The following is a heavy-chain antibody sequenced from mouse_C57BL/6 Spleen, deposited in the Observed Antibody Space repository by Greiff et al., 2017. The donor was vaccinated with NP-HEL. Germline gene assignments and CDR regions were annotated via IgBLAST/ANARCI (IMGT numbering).Heavy chain of an antibody. Sequence: VQLKESGPGLVKPSQSLSLTCSVTGYSITSGYYWNWIRQFPGNKLEWMGYISYDGSNNYNPSLKNRISITRDTSKNQFFLKLNSVTTEDTATYYCARLTTVVATPYFDYWGQGTTLTVSS. D-gene: IGHD1-1*01. CDR1: GYSITSGYY. V-gene: IGHV3-6*01. CDR2: ISYDGSN. J-gene: IGHJ2*01. CDR3: ARLTTVVATPYFDY.